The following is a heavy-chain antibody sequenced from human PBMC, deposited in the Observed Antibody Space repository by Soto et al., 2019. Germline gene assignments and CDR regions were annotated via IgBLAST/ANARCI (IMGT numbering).Heavy chain of an antibody. CDR1: GFSFSYAW. CDR2: VKSKTDGGTT. CDR3: TTDCSGGSCYPGAHYYYGMDV. J-gene: IGHJ6*02. V-gene: IGHV3-15*01. D-gene: IGHD2-15*01. Sequence: GGSLRLSCAASGFSFSYAWMSWVRQAPGKGLEWVGRVKSKTDGGTTDYAAPVKGRFTISRDDSKTTLYLQMNSLKTEDTAVYYCTTDCSGGSCYPGAHYYYGMDVWGQGTTVTVSS.